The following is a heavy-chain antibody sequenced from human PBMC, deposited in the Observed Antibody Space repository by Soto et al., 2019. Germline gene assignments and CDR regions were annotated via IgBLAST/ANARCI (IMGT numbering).Heavy chain of an antibody. J-gene: IGHJ6*02. Sequence: SLNLSLTCAISGDSVSSNSAAWNWIRQSPSRGLEWLGRTYYRSKWYNDYAVSVKSRITINPDTSKNQFYLQLNSVTPEDTAVYYCARLHTSGWYSAYYYYGFAVGGPGSTVTVSS. D-gene: IGHD6-19*01. CDR1: GDSVSSNSAA. CDR3: ARLHTSGWYSAYYYYGFAV. CDR2: TYYRSKWYN. V-gene: IGHV6-1*01.